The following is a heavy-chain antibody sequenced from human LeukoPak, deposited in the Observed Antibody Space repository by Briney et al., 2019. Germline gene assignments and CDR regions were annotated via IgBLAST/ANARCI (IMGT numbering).Heavy chain of an antibody. Sequence: GGSLRLSCAASGFTFSSYAMSWVRQAPGKGLEWVSAISGSGGSTYYADSVKGRFTISRDNSKNTLYLQMNSLRAEDTAVYYCANSIVVVPAALDCWGQGTLVTVSS. D-gene: IGHD2-2*01. CDR3: ANSIVVVPAALDC. CDR1: GFTFSSYA. CDR2: ISGSGGST. J-gene: IGHJ4*02. V-gene: IGHV3-23*01.